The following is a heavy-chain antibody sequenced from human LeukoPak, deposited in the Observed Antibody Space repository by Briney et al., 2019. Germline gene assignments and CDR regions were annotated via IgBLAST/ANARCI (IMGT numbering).Heavy chain of an antibody. CDR1: GFTFSSYA. V-gene: IGHV3-23*01. D-gene: IGHD6-19*01. J-gene: IGHJ6*02. CDR3: AKDGIAVAGTVWYYYGMDV. Sequence: GGSLRLSCAASGFTFSSYAMSWVRQAPGKGLEWVSAISGSGGSTYYADSVKGRFTISRDNSKNTLYLQMNSLRAEDTAVYYCAKDGIAVAGTVWYYYGMDVWGQGTTVTVSS. CDR2: ISGSGGST.